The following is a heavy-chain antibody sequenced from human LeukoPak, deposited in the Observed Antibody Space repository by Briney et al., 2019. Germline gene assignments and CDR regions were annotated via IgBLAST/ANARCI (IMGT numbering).Heavy chain of an antibody. V-gene: IGHV4-34*01. CDR3: ARVLSRQWPRQYYYYGMGV. CDR1: GGSFSGYF. J-gene: IGHJ6*02. Sequence: SETLSLTCAVYGGSFSGYFWSWIRQPPGKGLEWIGEINHSGSTNYNPSLKSRVTISVDTSKNQFSLKLSSVTAADTAVYYCARVLSRQWPRQYYYYGMGVWGQGTTVTVSS. D-gene: IGHD6-19*01. CDR2: INHSGST.